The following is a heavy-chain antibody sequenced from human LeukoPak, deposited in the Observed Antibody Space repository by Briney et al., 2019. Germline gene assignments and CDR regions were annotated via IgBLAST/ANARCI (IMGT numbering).Heavy chain of an antibody. D-gene: IGHD3-3*01. CDR3: ARRGPYDFWSGYYRDAFDI. CDR1: GGSFSGYY. CDR2: INHSGST. V-gene: IGHV4-34*01. J-gene: IGHJ3*02. Sequence: SETLSLTCAVYGGSFSGYYWSWIRQPPGKGLEWIGEINHSGSTNYNPSLKGRVTISVDTSKNQFSLKLSSVTAADTAVYYCARRGPYDFWSGYYRDAFDIWGQGTMVTVSS.